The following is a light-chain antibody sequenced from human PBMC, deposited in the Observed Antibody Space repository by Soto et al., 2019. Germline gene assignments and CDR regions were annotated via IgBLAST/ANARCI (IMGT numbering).Light chain of an antibody. CDR1: QIVKNRY. J-gene: IGKJ5*01. CDR2: DAS. V-gene: IGKV3D-20*01. Sequence: EIVLTQSPATVWLSPGEIATLSCGASQIVKNRYVAWYQQKPGLAPRLLIYDASTRATGIPDRFSGSGSGTDFTLTINRLEPEYFAVYYCQHYYDTPGTFGQGTRLAIK. CDR3: QHYYDTPGT.